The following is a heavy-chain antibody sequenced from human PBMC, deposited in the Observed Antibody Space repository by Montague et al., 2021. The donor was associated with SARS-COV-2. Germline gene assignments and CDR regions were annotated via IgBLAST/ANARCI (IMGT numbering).Heavy chain of an antibody. CDR1: GFTFSSYE. CDR3: ASRKFSSSWYYYYGMDV. V-gene: IGHV3-48*03. D-gene: IGHD6-13*01. CDR2: ISSSGSTI. Sequence: SLRLSCAASGFTFSSYEMNWVRQAPGKGLEWVSYISSSGSTIYYADSXXGRFTISRDNAKNSLYLQMNSLRAEDTAVYYCASRKFSSSWYYYYGMDVWGQGTTVTVSS. J-gene: IGHJ6*02.